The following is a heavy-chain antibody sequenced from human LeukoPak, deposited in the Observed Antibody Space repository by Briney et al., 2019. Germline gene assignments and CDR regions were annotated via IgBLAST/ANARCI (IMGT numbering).Heavy chain of an antibody. V-gene: IGHV4-39*01. CDR2: IYYSGST. CDR1: GGSISSSSYY. J-gene: IGHJ3*02. D-gene: IGHD3-22*01. Sequence: PSETLSLTCTVSGGSISSSSYYWGWIRQPPGKGLEWIGSIYYSGSTYYNPSLKSRVTISVDTSKNQFSLKLSSVTAADTAVYYCARVRRITMIVVVITDAFDIWGQGTMVTVSS. CDR3: ARVRRITMIVVVITDAFDI.